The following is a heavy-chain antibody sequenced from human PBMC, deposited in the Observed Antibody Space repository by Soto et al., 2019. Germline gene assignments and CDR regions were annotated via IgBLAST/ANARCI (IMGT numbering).Heavy chain of an antibody. J-gene: IGHJ4*02. D-gene: IGHD6-19*01. V-gene: IGHV3-11*01. CDR3: ARRGSSGWSESYFAY. CDR1: GCTLSDYY. CDR2: ISSSGSTT. Sequence: QVQLVEAGGGLVKPGGSLRLACAASGCTLSDYYMTWIRQAPGNWQEWVSHISSSGSTTYYADSVKVRFTISGDNAKNSLYLQMISLRAEDTAVYYCARRGSSGWSESYFAYWCQGNLVTVSS.